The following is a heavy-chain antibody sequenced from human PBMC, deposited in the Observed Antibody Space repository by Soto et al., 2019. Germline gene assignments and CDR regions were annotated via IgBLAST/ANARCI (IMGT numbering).Heavy chain of an antibody. CDR2: IHNSGTS. J-gene: IGHJ5*01. V-gene: IGHV4-59*01. Sequence: TLSLTCTVSGYTSTSYYLGWILQAPGKGLEWIGHIHNSGTSTHNPSLNGRVTISIDMSKKQFSLKLTSLTSADTAGYYCARDFYDSVGYTWFDSWSQGTLVTVSS. CDR3: ARDFYDSVGYTWFDS. D-gene: IGHD3-22*01. CDR1: GYTSTSYY.